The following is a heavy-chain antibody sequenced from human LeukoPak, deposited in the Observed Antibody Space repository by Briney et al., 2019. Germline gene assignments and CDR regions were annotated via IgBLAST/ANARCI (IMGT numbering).Heavy chain of an antibody. CDR2: INWNGGST. V-gene: IGHV3-20*04. CDR1: GFTFDDDG. D-gene: IGHD2-2*01. Sequence: GGSLRLSCAASGFTFDDDGMSWVRQAPGKGLEWVSGINWNGGSTGYADSVKGRFTISRDNAKNSLYLQMNSLRAEDTALYYCAREPPAAPGFENYYYYMDVWGKGTTVTVSS. CDR3: AREPPAAPGFENYYYYMDV. J-gene: IGHJ6*03.